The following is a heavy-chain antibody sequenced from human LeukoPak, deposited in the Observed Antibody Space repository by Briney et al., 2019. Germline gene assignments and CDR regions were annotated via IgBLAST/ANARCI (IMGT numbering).Heavy chain of an antibody. V-gene: IGHV3-23*01. Sequence: GGSLRLSCAASGFTFSSYAMSWVRQVPGKGLEWVSVINGSGNNTYYADSVKGRFTISRDNSKNKLYLQMNSLRAEDTAGYYGAKWKYSNSGIDNYWGQGTLVTVPS. CDR3: AKWKYSNSGIDNY. D-gene: IGHD6-6*01. CDR2: INGSGNNT. J-gene: IGHJ4*02. CDR1: GFTFSSYA.